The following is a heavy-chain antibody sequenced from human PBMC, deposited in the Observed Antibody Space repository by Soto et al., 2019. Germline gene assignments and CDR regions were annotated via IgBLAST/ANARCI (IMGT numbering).Heavy chain of an antibody. Sequence: PGGSLRLSGAAAGFTVSGHGMRWVRQAPGKGLECVAVISYDGSNKYYADSVKGRFTISRDNSKNTLYLQMNSLRAEDTAVYYCARDHLTGCSSTSCKYYYYYGMDVWGQGTTVTVSS. CDR2: ISYDGSNK. V-gene: IGHV3-30-3*01. D-gene: IGHD2-2*01. CDR3: ARDHLTGCSSTSCKYYYYYGMDV. CDR1: GFTVSGHG. J-gene: IGHJ6*02.